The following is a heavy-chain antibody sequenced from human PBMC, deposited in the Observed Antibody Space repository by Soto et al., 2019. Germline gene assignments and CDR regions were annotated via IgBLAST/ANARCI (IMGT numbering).Heavy chain of an antibody. CDR2: INHSGST. V-gene: IGHV4-34*01. D-gene: IGHD3-10*01. CDR1: GGSFSGYY. J-gene: IGHJ4*02. CDR3: ARGPTVLLWFGEFHFDY. Sequence: SETLSLTCAVYGGSFSGYYWSWIRQLPGKGLEWIGEINHSGSTNYNPSLKSRVTISVDTSKNQFSLKLSSVTAADTAVYYCARGPTVLLWFGEFHFDYWGQGTLVTVS.